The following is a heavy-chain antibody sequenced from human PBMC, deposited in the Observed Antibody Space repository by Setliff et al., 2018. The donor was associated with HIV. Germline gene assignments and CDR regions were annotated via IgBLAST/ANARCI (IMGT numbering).Heavy chain of an antibody. V-gene: IGHV3-20*01. J-gene: IGHJ4*02. Sequence: LRLSCAASGFTFDDYGMSWVRQVPGKGLEWVSGINWNGDSTGYSDSVKGRFTISRDNVKKSLYLQMNSLRAEDMASYHCARYSGSYYYFDFWGQGTLVTVSS. CDR2: INWNGDST. D-gene: IGHD1-26*01. CDR1: GFTFDDYG. CDR3: ARYSGSYYYFDF.